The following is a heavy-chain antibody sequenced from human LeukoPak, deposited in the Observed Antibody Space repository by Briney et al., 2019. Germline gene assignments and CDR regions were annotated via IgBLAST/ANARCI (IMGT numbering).Heavy chain of an antibody. CDR1: GYTFTSYG. V-gene: IGHV1-18*01. Sequence: ASVKVSCKASGYTFTSYGISWVRQAPGQGLEWMGWISAYNGNTNYAQKLQGRVTMTTDTSTSTAYMELRSLRSDDTAAYYCARDLPYYYDSSGYYDGPGAFDIWGQGTMVTVSS. CDR3: ARDLPYYYDSSGYYDGPGAFDI. J-gene: IGHJ3*02. D-gene: IGHD3-22*01. CDR2: ISAYNGNT.